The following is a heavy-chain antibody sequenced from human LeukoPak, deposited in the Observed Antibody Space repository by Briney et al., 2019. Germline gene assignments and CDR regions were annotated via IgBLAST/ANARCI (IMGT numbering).Heavy chain of an antibody. CDR2: ISSSGTTI. CDR1: GFTFSDYY. V-gene: IGHV3-11*01. CDR3: ARDYRRAVAGLGGWFDP. Sequence: GGSLRLSCAASGFTFSDYYMSWIRQAPGKGLEWVSYISSSGTTIYYADSVKGRFTISRDNAKNSLYLQMNSLRAEDTAVYYCARDYRRAVAGLGGWFDPWGQGTLVTVSS. J-gene: IGHJ5*02. D-gene: IGHD6-19*01.